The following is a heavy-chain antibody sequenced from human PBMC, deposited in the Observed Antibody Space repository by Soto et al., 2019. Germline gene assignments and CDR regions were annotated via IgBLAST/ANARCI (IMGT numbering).Heavy chain of an antibody. J-gene: IGHJ4*02. CDR1: GGSISSSSYY. CDR3: ARQDAVVTPNYYFDY. D-gene: IGHD2-15*01. Sequence: KPSETLSLTCTVSGGSISSSSYYWGWIRQPPGKGLEWIGSIYYSGSTYYNPSLKSRVTISVDTSKNQFSLKLSSVTAADTAVYYCARQDAVVTPNYYFDYWGQGTLVTV. V-gene: IGHV4-39*01. CDR2: IYYSGST.